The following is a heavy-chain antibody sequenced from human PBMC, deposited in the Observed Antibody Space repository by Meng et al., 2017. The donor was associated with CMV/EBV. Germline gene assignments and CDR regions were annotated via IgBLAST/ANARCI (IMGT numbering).Heavy chain of an antibody. CDR2: IDYDDGRST. D-gene: IGHD5-24*01. CDR3: ARLGKMATIGY. Sequence: QLVESGGGLVEPRGYLRLFCEVSGFSVRSHWMNWVRQVPGKGLEWLSRIDYDDGRSTSYADSVKGRFTISADKSISTAYLQWSSLKASDTAMYYCARLGKMATIGYWGQGTLVTVSS. CDR1: GFSVRSHW. J-gene: IGHJ4*02. V-gene: IGHV3-74*01.